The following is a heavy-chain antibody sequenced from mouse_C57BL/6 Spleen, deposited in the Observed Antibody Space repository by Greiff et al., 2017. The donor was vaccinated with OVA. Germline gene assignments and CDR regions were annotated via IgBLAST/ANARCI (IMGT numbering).Heavy chain of an antibody. CDR2: IDPSDSYT. J-gene: IGHJ1*03. V-gene: IGHV1-50*01. Sequence: QVQLQQPGAELVKPGASVKLSCKASGYTFTSYWMQWVKQRPGQGLEWIGEIDPSDSYTNYNQKFKGKATLTVDTSSSTAYMQLSSLTSEDSAVYYCARGGYENWYFDVWGTGTTVTVSS. CDR3: ARGGYENWYFDV. D-gene: IGHD2-2*01. CDR1: GYTFTSYW.